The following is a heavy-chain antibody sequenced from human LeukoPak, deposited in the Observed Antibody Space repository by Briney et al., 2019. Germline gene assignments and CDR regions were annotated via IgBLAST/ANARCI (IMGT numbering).Heavy chain of an antibody. CDR2: IKKDGSEK. J-gene: IGHJ4*02. Sequence: GESLTLSCAASGFTFSSYWMSWVRQPPGKGLEWVGNIKKDGSEKYYVDSVKGRFTISTDNAKNSLYMQMNSLRAEDTAVYYCARDEEVATIGIDYWGQGTLVTVSS. V-gene: IGHV3-7*01. CDR1: GFTFSSYW. CDR3: ARDEEVATIGIDY. D-gene: IGHD5-12*01.